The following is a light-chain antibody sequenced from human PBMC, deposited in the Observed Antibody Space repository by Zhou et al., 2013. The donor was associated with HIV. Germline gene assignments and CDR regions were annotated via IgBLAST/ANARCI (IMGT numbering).Light chain of an antibody. J-gene: IGKJ3*01. CDR2: QVS. CDR3: MQSLQYPLT. Sequence: DIVLTQTPLSSLVTLGQPASITCKSSQSLLHSDGKTYFYWYLQKPGQSPQLLIYQVSNRFSGVPDRFSGSGSGTDFTLKISRVEAEDIGVYYCMQSLQYPLTFGPGTKVDIK. CDR1: QSLLHSDGKTY. V-gene: IGKV2D-29*02.